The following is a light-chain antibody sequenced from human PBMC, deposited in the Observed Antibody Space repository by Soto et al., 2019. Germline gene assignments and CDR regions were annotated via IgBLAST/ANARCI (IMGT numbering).Light chain of an antibody. J-gene: IGKJ1*01. CDR1: QSISRT. V-gene: IGKV3-15*01. Sequence: VLTPYEDKLAVSPEKIATLCCRASQSISRTLAWYQQKSGQPPRLLIYDASTRATGIPARFSGSGSGTEFTLTISSLQSEDFAVYYCQQYNNWPWTFGQGTKVDIK. CDR3: QQYNNWPWT. CDR2: DAS.